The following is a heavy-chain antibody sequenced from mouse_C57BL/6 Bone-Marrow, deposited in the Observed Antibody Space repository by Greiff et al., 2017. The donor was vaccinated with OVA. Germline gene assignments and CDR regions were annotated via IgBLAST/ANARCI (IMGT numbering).Heavy chain of an antibody. Sequence: LEESGAELVKPGASVKLSCKASGYTFTEYTIHWVKQRSGQGLEWIGWFYPGSGSIKYNEKFKDKATLTADKSSSTVYMELSRLTSEDSAVYFCARHLITTVVATPYAMDYWGQGTSVTVSS. D-gene: IGHD1-1*01. V-gene: IGHV1-62-2*01. CDR1: GYTFTEYT. CDR2: FYPGSGSI. J-gene: IGHJ4*01. CDR3: ARHLITTVVATPYAMDY.